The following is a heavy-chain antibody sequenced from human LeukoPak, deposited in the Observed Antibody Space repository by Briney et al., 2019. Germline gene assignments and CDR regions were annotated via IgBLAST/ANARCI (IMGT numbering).Heavy chain of an antibody. D-gene: IGHD6-19*01. V-gene: IGHV4-4*07. CDR3: ARGSNSGWRRPFDY. CDR2: IYTSGST. CDR1: GGSISSYY. Sequence: PSETLSLTCTVSGGSISSYYWSWIRQPAGQGLEWIGRIYTSGSTNYNPSLKRRVTMSVDTSKNQFSLKLSSVTAADTAVYYCARGSNSGWRRPFDYWGQGTLVTVSS. J-gene: IGHJ4*02.